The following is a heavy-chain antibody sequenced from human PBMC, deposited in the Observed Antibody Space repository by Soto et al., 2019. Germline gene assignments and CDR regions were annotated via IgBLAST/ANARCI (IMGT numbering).Heavy chain of an antibody. D-gene: IGHD3-22*01. J-gene: IGHJ4*02. CDR2: ISGSGSTI. CDR3: AKVFYYYDSSGYYYFDY. V-gene: IGHV3-23*01. CDR1: GFTFSSYA. Sequence: GGSLRLSCAASGFTFSSYAVSWVRQAPGKGPEWISSISGSGSTIYYADSVKGRFTISRDNSKNTLYLQMSSLRAEDAAVYYCAKVFYYYDSSGYYYFDYWGQGTLVTVSS.